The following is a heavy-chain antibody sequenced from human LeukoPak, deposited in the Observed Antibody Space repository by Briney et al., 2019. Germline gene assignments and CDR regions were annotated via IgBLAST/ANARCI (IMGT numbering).Heavy chain of an antibody. CDR2: IYSGGST. V-gene: IGHV3-66*01. J-gene: IGHJ4*02. CDR1: GFTVSSNY. Sequence: HSGGSLRLSCAASGFTVSSNYMSWVRQAPGKGLEWVSVIYSGGSTYYADSVKGRFTISRDNSKNTLYLQMNSLRAEDTAVYYCARASIAVGVLLDYFDYWGQGTLVTVSS. CDR3: ARASIAVGVLLDYFDY. D-gene: IGHD6-19*01.